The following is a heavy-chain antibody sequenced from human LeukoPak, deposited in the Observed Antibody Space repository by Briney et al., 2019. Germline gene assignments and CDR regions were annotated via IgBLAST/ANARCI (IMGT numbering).Heavy chain of an antibody. CDR3: AKRFFGDYYDSSGSHDAFDI. J-gene: IGHJ3*02. CDR1: GGTFSSYA. V-gene: IGHV1-69*13. CDR2: IIPIFGTA. Sequence: SVKVSCKASGGTFSSYAISWVRQAPGQGLEWMGGIIPIFGTANYAQKFQGRVTITADESTSTAYMELSSLRSEDTAVYYCAKRFFGDYYDSSGSHDAFDIWGQGTMVTVSS. D-gene: IGHD3-22*01.